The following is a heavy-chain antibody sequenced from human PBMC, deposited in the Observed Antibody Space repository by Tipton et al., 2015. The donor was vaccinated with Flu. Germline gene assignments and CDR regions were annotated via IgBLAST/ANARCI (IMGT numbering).Heavy chain of an antibody. V-gene: IGHV1-2*02. J-gene: IGHJ4*02. CDR2: INPNSGGT. Sequence: QLVQSGAEVKKPGASVKVSCKASGYTFTGYYMHWVRQAPGQGLEWMGWINPNSGGTNYAQKFQGRVTMTRDTSISTTYMELSRLRSDDTAAYYCARSGIVVVPAAIPLVDYWGQGTLATVSS. CDR1: GYTFTGYY. D-gene: IGHD2-2*01. CDR3: ARSGIVVVPAAIPLVDY.